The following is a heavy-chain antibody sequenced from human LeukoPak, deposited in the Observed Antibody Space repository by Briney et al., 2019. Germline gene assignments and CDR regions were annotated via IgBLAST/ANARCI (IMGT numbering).Heavy chain of an antibody. V-gene: IGHV4-38-2*02. CDR1: GYSISSGYY. CDR3: ASAVVRGVIINNWFDP. J-gene: IGHJ5*02. D-gene: IGHD3-10*01. Sequence: KTSETLSLTCTVSGYSISSGYYWGWIRQPPGKGVEWIGSINHSGSTYYNPSLKSRVAISVDTSKNQFSLKLSSVTAADTAVYYCASAVVRGVIINNWFDPWGQGTLVTVSS. CDR2: INHSGST.